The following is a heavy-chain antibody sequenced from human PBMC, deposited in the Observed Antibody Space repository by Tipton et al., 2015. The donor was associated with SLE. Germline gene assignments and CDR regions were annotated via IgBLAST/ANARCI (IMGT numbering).Heavy chain of an antibody. J-gene: IGHJ5*02. V-gene: IGHV4-30-4*01. CDR2: IYYSGST. CDR3: ARVDGDYNWFDP. CDR1: GGSISSGDYY. Sequence: ILSLTCTVSGGSISSGDYYWSWIRQPPGKGLEWIGYIYYSGSTYYNPSLKSRVTISVDTSKNQFSLKLSSVTAADTAVYYCARVDGDYNWFDPWGQGTLVTVSP. D-gene: IGHD2-21*01.